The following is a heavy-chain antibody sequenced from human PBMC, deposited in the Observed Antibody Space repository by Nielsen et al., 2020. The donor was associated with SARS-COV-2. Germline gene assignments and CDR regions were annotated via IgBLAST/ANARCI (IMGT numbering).Heavy chain of an antibody. J-gene: IGHJ6*03. CDR2: ISYDGSNK. CDR3: AKRRKAAGPLDYMDV. V-gene: IGHV3-30*18. CDR1: GFTFSSYG. Sequence: GESLKISCAASGFTFSSYGMHWVRQAPGKGLEWVAVISYDGSNKYYADSVKGRFTISRDNSKNTLYLQMNSLRAEDTAVYYCAKRRKAAGPLDYMDVWGKGTTVTVSS.